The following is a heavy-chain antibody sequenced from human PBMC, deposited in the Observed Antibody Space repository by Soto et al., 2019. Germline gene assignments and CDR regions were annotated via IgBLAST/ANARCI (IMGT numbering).Heavy chain of an antibody. V-gene: IGHV4-39*01. J-gene: IGHJ5*02. CDR3: ARQDRSSWSYNWFDP. CDR2: IYYSGST. Sequence: SETLSLTCTVSGGSISSSSYYWGWIRQPPGKGLEWIGSIYYSGSTYYNPSLKSRVTISVDTSKNQFSLKLSSVTAADTAVYYCARQDRSSWSYNWFDPWGQGNLVTGS. CDR1: GGSISSSSYY. D-gene: IGHD6-13*01.